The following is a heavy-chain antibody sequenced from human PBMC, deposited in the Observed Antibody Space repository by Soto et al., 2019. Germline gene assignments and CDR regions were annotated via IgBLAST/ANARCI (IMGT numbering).Heavy chain of an antibody. CDR1: GYTFTSYG. CDR3: ARDEVVVTAPPYGMDV. J-gene: IGHJ6*02. CDR2: ISAYNGNT. D-gene: IGHD2-21*02. Sequence: GASVKVSCKASGYTFTSYGISWVRQAPGQGLEWMGWISAYNGNTNYAQKLQGRVTMTTDTSTSTAYMELRSLRSDDTAVYYCARDEVVVTAPPYGMDVWGQGTTVTVSS. V-gene: IGHV1-18*01.